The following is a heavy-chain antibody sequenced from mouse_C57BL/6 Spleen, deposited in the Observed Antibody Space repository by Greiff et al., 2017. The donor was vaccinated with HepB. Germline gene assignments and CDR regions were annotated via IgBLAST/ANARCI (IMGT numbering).Heavy chain of an antibody. Sequence: QVQLQQPGAELVKPGASVKMSCKASGYTFTSYWITWVKQRPGQGLEWIGDICPGSGSTNYNEKFKSRATLTVDTSSSTAYMHLSILTSEDSAVSYYARDYSISYWYIDVWGTGTTVTVSS. CDR3: ARDYSISYWYIDV. V-gene: IGHV1-55*01. D-gene: IGHD1-1*01. CDR2: ICPGSGST. CDR1: GYTFTSYW. J-gene: IGHJ1*03.